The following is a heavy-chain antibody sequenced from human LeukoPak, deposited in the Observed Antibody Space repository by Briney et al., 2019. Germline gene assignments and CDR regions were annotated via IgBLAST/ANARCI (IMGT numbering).Heavy chain of an antibody. CDR1: GGSISNYY. D-gene: IGHD1-26*01. Sequence: SGTLPLTCTVSGGSISNYYWNWIRQPPGKGLEWIGYVHYSGSTNYNPSLNSRVTISLDTSKIQFSLNLSSVTAADTAVYYCARESRGSYSWGQGTLVTVSS. V-gene: IGHV4-59*01. CDR2: VHYSGST. J-gene: IGHJ4*02. CDR3: ARESRGSYS.